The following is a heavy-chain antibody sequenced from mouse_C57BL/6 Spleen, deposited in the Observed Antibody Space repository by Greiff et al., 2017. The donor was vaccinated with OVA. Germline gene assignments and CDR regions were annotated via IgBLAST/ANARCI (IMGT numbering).Heavy chain of an antibody. CDR1: GYTFTSYW. V-gene: IGHV1-55*01. Sequence: QVQLQQPGAELVKPGASVKMSCKASGYTFTSYWITWVKQRPGQGLEWIGDIYPGSGSTNYNEKFKSKATLTVDTSSSTAYMQRSSLTSEASAVYYCARSGNHLFAYWGQGTLVTVSA. CDR3: ARSGNHLFAY. D-gene: IGHD2-1*01. CDR2: IYPGSGST. J-gene: IGHJ3*01.